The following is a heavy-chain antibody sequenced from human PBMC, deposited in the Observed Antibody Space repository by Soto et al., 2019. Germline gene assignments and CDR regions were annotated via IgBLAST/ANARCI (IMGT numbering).Heavy chain of an antibody. Sequence: PSETLSLTCTVSGGSISSSSYYWGWIRQPPGKGLEWIGSIYYSGSTYYADSVKGRFTISRDNSKNTLYLQMNSLRAEDTAVYYCATTLWFGSTDSDYWGQGTLVTVSS. J-gene: IGHJ4*02. V-gene: IGHV4-39*07. D-gene: IGHD3-10*01. CDR3: ATTLWFGSTDSDY. CDR1: GGSISSSSYY. CDR2: IYYSGST.